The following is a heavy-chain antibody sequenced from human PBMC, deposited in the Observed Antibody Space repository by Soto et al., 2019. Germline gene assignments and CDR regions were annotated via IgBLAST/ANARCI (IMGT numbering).Heavy chain of an antibody. Sequence: ASVKVSCKASGYTFTSYGISWVRQAPGQGLEWMGWISAYNGNTNYAQKLQGRVTMSTDTSTSTAYMELRSLRSDDTAVYYCARDRRYCSSTSCFPFDYWGQGTLVTVSS. D-gene: IGHD2-2*01. V-gene: IGHV1-18*01. J-gene: IGHJ4*02. CDR3: ARDRRYCSSTSCFPFDY. CDR2: ISAYNGNT. CDR1: GYTFTSYG.